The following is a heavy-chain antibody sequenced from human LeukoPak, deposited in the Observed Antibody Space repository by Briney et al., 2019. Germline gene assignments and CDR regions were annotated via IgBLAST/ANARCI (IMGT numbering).Heavy chain of an antibody. J-gene: IGHJ4*02. CDR2: ISIGSSPYT. V-gene: IGHV3-21*06. CDR3: ASYTLWYGDS. Sequence: PGGSLRLSCAASGFTFSNYEMNWVRQAPGKGLEWVSSISIGSSPYTYYADSLKGRFTISRDNTKNSVCLQMNSLRPEDTAVYYCASYTLWYGDSWGQGTLVTVSS. CDR1: GFTFSNYE. D-gene: IGHD3-10*01.